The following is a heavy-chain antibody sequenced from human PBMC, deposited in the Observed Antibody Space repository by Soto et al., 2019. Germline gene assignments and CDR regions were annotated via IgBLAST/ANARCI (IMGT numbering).Heavy chain of an antibody. Sequence: EVQLLESGGGLVQPGGSLRLSCAASGFTFSSYAMSWVRQAPGKGLEWVSAISGSGSSTYYTDSVKGRFTISRDNSKNSLYLQMNSLRAEDTAVYYWVVPAAFYSYYGMDVWGQGTTVTVSS. D-gene: IGHD2-2*01. CDR1: GFTFSSYA. CDR3: VVPAAFYSYYGMDV. CDR2: ISGSGSST. J-gene: IGHJ6*02. V-gene: IGHV3-23*01.